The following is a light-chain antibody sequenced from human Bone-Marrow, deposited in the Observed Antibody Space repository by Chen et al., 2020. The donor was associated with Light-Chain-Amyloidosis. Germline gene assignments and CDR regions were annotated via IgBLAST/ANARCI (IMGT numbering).Light chain of an antibody. Sequence: EIVLTQSPATLSLSPGERATLSCRASQSVCSYLAWYQQKPGQAPRLLIYDASNRATGIPARFSGRGSGTDVTLTISSLEPVDFAVYDCQQRSNWPPLTFGGGTKVEIK. CDR2: DAS. V-gene: IGKV3-11*01. J-gene: IGKJ4*02. CDR1: QSVCSY. CDR3: QQRSNWPPLT.